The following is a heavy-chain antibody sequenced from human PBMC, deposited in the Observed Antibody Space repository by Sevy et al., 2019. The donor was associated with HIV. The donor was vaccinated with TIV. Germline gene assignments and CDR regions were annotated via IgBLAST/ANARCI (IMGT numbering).Heavy chain of an antibody. J-gene: IGHJ6*02. CDR1: GFTFSSYS. CDR2: ISSSSSYI. D-gene: IGHD1-20*01. CDR3: AREPLNWNPGVGFYYGMDV. Sequence: GGSLRLSCAASGFTFSSYSMNWVRQAPGKGLEWVSSISSSSSYIYYADSVKGRFTISRDNAKNSLYLKMNSLRAEDTAVYYCAREPLNWNPGVGFYYGMDVWGQGTTVTVSS. V-gene: IGHV3-21*01.